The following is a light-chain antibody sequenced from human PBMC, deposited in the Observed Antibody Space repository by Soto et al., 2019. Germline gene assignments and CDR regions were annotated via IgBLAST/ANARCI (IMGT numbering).Light chain of an antibody. CDR2: GAS. CDR1: QTFGGGY. V-gene: IGKV3-20*01. Sequence: EIWLTQSPATLSLSPGEGATLSCRASQTFGGGYIAWYQQKPGQAPRLLMSGASTRAAGTPDRFRGFASGRDFTLTVSRLEPGDFAVYYCQQYLSSPISFGGGTRVDIK. CDR3: QQYLSSPIS. J-gene: IGKJ4*01.